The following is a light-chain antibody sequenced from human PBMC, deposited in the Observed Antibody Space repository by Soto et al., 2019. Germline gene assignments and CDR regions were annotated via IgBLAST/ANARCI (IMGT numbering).Light chain of an antibody. CDR2: VAS. Sequence: IQLTQSPSSLSASVGDRVTITCRASQAIISHLAWYQQKPGKAPKLLVYVASTLQSGVPSRFSGSGSGTEFTLTISSLQPDDFATYYCQHYNSYSEAFGQGTKVDIK. CDR3: QHYNSYSEA. V-gene: IGKV1-9*01. CDR1: QAIISH. J-gene: IGKJ1*01.